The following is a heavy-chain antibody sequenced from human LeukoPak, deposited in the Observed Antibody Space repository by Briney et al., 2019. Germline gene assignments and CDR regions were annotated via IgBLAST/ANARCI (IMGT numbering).Heavy chain of an antibody. J-gene: IGHJ3*02. CDR2: ISGSGGST. D-gene: IGHD6-6*01. V-gene: IGHV3-23*01. CDR3: AKDLMAALPGSAFDI. Sequence: GGSLSLSCAASGFTFSSYAMSWVRQAPGKGLEWVSAISGSGGSTYYADSVKGRFTISRDHSKNTLYLQMNSLRAEDTAVYYCAKDLMAALPGSAFDIWGQGTMVTVSS. CDR1: GFTFSSYA.